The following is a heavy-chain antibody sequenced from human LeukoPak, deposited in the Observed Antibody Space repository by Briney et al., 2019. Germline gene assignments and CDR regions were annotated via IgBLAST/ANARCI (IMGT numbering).Heavy chain of an antibody. V-gene: IGHV1-69*05. CDR1: GATFSSYA. Sequence: SVKVSCKASGATFSSYAISWVRQAPGQGLEWMGRIIPIFGTANYAQKFQGRVTITTDESTSTAYMELSSLRSEDTAVYYCARGKAPGYFDYWGQGTLVTVSS. CDR2: IIPIFGTA. CDR3: ARGKAPGYFDY. J-gene: IGHJ4*02.